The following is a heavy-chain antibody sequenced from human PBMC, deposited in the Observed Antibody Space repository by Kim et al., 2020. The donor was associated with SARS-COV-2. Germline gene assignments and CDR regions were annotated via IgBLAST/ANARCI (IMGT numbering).Heavy chain of an antibody. J-gene: IGHJ5*02. V-gene: IGHV1-69*01. D-gene: IGHD6-13*01. Sequence: AQKFQGRVTITADESTSTAYMELSSLRSEDTAVYYCARDHSSSWTNWFDPWGQGTLVTVSS. CDR3: ARDHSSSWTNWFDP.